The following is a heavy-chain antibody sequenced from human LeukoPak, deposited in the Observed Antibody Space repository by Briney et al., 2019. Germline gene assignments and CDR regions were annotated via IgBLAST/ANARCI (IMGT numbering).Heavy chain of an antibody. D-gene: IGHD1-26*01. CDR3: ARASYSGSFPSTVDAFDI. CDR2: TYHSGST. J-gene: IGHJ3*02. CDR1: GRSINGGGYY. V-gene: IGHV4-30-2*01. Sequence: SQTLSLTCTVSGRSINGGGYYWSWIRQPPGKGLEWIGYTYHSGSTNYNPSLKSRVTISVDKSKNQFSLKLSSVTAADTAVYYCARASYSGSFPSTVDAFDIWGQGTMVTVSS.